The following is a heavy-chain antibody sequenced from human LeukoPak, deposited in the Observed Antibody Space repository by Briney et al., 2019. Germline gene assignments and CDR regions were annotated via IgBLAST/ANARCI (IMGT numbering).Heavy chain of an antibody. CDR2: VYYSGST. Sequence: SETLSLTCTVSGGSISSSNFYWGWIRQPPGKGLEWIGSVYYSGSTYYNPALKSRVTISVDTSTNQFSLKLRSVTAADTAVYYRARLDGSGWLVDYWGQGTLVTVSS. CDR3: ARLDGSGWLVDY. D-gene: IGHD6-19*01. CDR1: GGSISSSNFY. J-gene: IGHJ4*02. V-gene: IGHV4-39*01.